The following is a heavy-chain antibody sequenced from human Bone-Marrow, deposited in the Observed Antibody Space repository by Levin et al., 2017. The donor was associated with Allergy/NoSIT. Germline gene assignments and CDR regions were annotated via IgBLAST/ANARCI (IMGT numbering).Heavy chain of an antibody. CDR3: AKDGYISFDY. CDR2: ISGSGGST. CDR1: GFTFSSYA. D-gene: IGHD5-24*01. V-gene: IGHV3-23*01. J-gene: IGHJ4*02. Sequence: GESLKISCAASGFTFSSYAMSWVRQAPGKGLEWVSAISGSGGSTYYADSVKGRFTISRDNSKNTLYLQMNSLRAEDTAVYYCAKDGYISFDYWGQGTLVTVSS.